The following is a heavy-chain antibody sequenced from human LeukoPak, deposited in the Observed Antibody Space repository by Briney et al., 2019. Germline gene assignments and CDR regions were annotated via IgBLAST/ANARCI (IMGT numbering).Heavy chain of an antibody. Sequence: SVKVSCKASGFTFTSSAMQWVRQARGQRLEWIGWIVVGSGNTNYAQKFQERVTITRDMSTSTAYMELSSLRSEDTAVYYCAAGGYDILNGYHTPRDYYCYGMDVWGQGTTVTVSS. CDR1: GFTFTSSA. V-gene: IGHV1-58*02. D-gene: IGHD3-9*01. CDR3: AAGGYDILNGYHTPRDYYCYGMDV. CDR2: IVVGSGNT. J-gene: IGHJ6*02.